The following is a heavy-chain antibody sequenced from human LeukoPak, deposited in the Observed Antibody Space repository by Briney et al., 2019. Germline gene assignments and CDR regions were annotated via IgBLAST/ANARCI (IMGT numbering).Heavy chain of an antibody. J-gene: IGHJ4*02. D-gene: IGHD1-26*01. Sequence: ASVKVSCKASGYTFTSYYMHWVRQAPGQGLEWMGIINPSGGSTNYARKFQGRVTMTRDMSTSTVYMELSSLRSEDTAVYYCATLDSGSFLGFDYWGQGTLVTVSS. CDR1: GYTFTSYY. CDR2: INPSGGST. V-gene: IGHV1-46*01. CDR3: ATLDSGSFLGFDY.